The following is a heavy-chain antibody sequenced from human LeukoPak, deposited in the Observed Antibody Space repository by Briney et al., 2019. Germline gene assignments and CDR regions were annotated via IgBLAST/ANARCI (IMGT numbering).Heavy chain of an antibody. D-gene: IGHD3-3*01. J-gene: IGHJ4*02. CDR2: MSGSGETT. V-gene: IGHV3-23*01. CDR1: GFTFSIYA. Sequence: PGGSLRLSCAASGFTFSIYAMNWVRQAPGKGLEWVSAMSGSGETTYYADSVKGRFTIPRDNSKNTLFLQMNSLRAEDTAVYYCASSGHYGYWGQGTLVTVSS. CDR3: ASSGHYGY.